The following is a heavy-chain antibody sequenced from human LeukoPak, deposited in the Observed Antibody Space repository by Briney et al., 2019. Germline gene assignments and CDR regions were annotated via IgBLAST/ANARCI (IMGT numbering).Heavy chain of an antibody. CDR1: GFTFSTFA. D-gene: IGHD3-3*01. V-gene: IGHV3-23*01. Sequence: QAGGSLRLSCAASGFTFSTFAMSWVRQDPGRGLEWVSSITGAGDTTFYPESVKGRFTISRDNSKNTLYLQMYSLRVEDTALYFCVRDRNYYEALQRSYWGQGTLVTVSS. CDR2: ITGAGDTT. CDR3: VRDRNYYEALQRSY. J-gene: IGHJ4*02.